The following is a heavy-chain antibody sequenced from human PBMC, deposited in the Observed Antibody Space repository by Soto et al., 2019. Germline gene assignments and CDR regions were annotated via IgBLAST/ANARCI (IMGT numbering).Heavy chain of an antibody. J-gene: IGHJ4*02. V-gene: IGHV4-59*12. CDR1: GGSISSYY. D-gene: IGHD4-17*01. CDR2: IYYSGST. CDR3: ARSPTTVTYFDY. Sequence: SETLSLTCTVSGGSISSYYWSWIRQPPGKGLEWIGYIYYSGSTNYNPSLKSRVTISVDRSKNQFSLKLSSVTAADTAVYYCARSPTTVTYFDYWGQGTLVTVSS.